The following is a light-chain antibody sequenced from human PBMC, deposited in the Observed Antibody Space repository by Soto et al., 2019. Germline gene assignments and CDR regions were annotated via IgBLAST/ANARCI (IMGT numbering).Light chain of an antibody. CDR2: EGS. Sequence: QSALTQPASVSGSPGQSITISCTGTSSDVGSYNLVSWYQQHPGKAPKLMIYEGSKRPSGVSNRFSGSKSGNTASLTISGLQAEDEADYYCCSYAGSSPLNWVFGGGTQLTVL. CDR1: SSDVGSYNL. J-gene: IGLJ3*02. CDR3: CSYAGSSPLNWV. V-gene: IGLV2-23*03.